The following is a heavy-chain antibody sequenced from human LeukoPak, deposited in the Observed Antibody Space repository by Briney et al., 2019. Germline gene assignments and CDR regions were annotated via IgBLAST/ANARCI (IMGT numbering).Heavy chain of an antibody. CDR2: IYSGGST. CDR3: AVSAAAGVFDY. J-gene: IGHJ4*02. CDR1: GFTVSSNY. Sequence: GGSLRLSCAASGFTVSSNYMSWVRQAPGKGLEWVSVIYSGGSTYYADSGKGRFTISRDNSKNTLYLQMNSLRAEDTAVYYCAVSAAAGVFDYWGQGTLVTVSS. D-gene: IGHD6-13*01. V-gene: IGHV3-66*01.